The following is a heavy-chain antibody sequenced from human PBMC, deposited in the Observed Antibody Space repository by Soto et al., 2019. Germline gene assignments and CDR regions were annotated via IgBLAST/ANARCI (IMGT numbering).Heavy chain of an antibody. CDR3: ARGVGEAAAGAFHPNWFDP. CDR2: INHSGST. J-gene: IGHJ5*02. D-gene: IGHD6-13*01. CDR1: GGSFSGYY. V-gene: IGHV4-34*01. Sequence: QVQLQQWGAGLLKPSETLSLTCAVYGGSFSGYYWSWIRQPPGKGLEWIGEINHSGSTNYNPSLKGLVTISVDTSKNQFSLKLSSVTAADTAVYYCARGVGEAAAGAFHPNWFDPWGQGTLVTVSS.